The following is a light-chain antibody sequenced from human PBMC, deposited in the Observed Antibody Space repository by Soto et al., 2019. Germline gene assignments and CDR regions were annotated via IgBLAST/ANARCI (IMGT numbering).Light chain of an antibody. CDR2: SAS. Sequence: IQLTQSPSSLYASVGDRVTITCQASRGISSYLAWYQQKPWKAPKLLVYSASTLQSGVPSRFSGSGSGPDFTLTISSLQPEDSATYFCQQLNSYPQTFGQGTRLEI. V-gene: IGKV1-9*01. CDR3: QQLNSYPQT. CDR1: RGISSY. J-gene: IGKJ5*01.